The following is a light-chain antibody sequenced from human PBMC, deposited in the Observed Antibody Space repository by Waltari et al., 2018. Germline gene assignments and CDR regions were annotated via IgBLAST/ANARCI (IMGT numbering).Light chain of an antibody. CDR2: GAS. J-gene: IGKJ5*01. Sequence: EIVLTQSPATLSVSPGDRATLSCRASQSISSNLAWYQQKPGQAPRRLIYGASTRATGIPARFSGSGSGTEFTLTISSLQSEDFAVYYCQQYNSWPPTTFGQGTRLEIK. CDR3: QQYNSWPPTT. CDR1: QSISSN. V-gene: IGKV3-15*01.